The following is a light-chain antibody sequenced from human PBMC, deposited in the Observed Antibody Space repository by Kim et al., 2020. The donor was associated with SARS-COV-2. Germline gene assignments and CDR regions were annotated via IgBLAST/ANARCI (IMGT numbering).Light chain of an antibody. Sequence: GQSINISCAGTSMEVEGYNNVSWCRHHPGKAPKRMIDDESDRPSGGSNVLSGAKYGNTASLTISGVQAEDEADDYGSSCTSSSTWVFGGGTQLTVL. CDR1: SMEVEGYNN. V-gene: IGLV2-14*03. J-gene: IGLJ3*02. CDR2: DES. CDR3: SSCTSSSTWV.